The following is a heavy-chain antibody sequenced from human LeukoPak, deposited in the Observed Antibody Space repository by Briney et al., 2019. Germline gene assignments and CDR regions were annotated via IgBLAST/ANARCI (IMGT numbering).Heavy chain of an antibody. D-gene: IGHD3-10*01. CDR2: ISSSSTYI. CDR1: GFTFSSYT. J-gene: IGHJ6*02. Sequence: PGGSLRLSCAASGFTFSSYTMNWVRQAPGKGLEWVSSISSSSTYIYHPESVKGQFTISRDNAKNSLYLQMNSLRAEDTAVYYCARVYASGSYYRGMDVWGQGTTVTVSS. V-gene: IGHV3-21*06. CDR3: ARVYASGSYYRGMDV.